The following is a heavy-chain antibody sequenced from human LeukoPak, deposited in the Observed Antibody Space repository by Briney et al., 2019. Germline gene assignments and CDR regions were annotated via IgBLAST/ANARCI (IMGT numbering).Heavy chain of an antibody. V-gene: IGHV1-18*01. J-gene: IGHJ6*02. D-gene: IGHD3-3*01. CDR2: ISTYNDNT. Sequence: ASVKVSCKASGYIFISYGISWVRQAPGQGLEWMGWISTYNDNTHYAQKLQGRVTMTTDTSTSTAYMELRSLRSDDTAVYYCARADDFSPRYYYGMDVWGQGTTVTVSS. CDR3: ARADDFSPRYYYGMDV. CDR1: GYIFISYG.